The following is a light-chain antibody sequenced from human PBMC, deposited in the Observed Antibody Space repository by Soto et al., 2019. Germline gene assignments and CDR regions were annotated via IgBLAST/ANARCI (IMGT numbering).Light chain of an antibody. CDR2: EVN. Sequence: QSALTQPPSASGSPGQSVAISCTGTSSDVGGYNYVSWYQQHPGKAPKLMIYEVNKRPSGVPDRFSGSKSGNTASLTVSGLQAEADYYCSSYAGSSNVFGTGTKLTVL. J-gene: IGLJ1*01. CDR1: SSDVGGYNY. V-gene: IGLV2-8*01. CDR3: SSYAGSSNV.